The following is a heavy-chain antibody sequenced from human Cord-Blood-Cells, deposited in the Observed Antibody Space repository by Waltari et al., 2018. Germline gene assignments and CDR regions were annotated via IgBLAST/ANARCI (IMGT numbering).Heavy chain of an antibody. CDR2: IKQDGSGK. J-gene: IGHJ4*02. V-gene: IGHV3-7*01. Sequence: EVQLVESGGGLVQPGGSLRLSCAASGFTFSSYWMSWVRQAPGKGLEWVANIKQDGSGKYYVDSVKGRFTISRDNAKNSLYLQMNSLRAEDTAVYYCARDGLGIRIAYWGQGTLVTVSS. D-gene: IGHD2-15*01. CDR1: GFTFSSYW. CDR3: ARDGLGIRIAY.